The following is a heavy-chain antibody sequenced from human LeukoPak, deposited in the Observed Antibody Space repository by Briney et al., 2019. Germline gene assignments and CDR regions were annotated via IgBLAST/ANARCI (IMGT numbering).Heavy chain of an antibody. V-gene: IGHV3-9*01. CDR2: ISWNSGSI. CDR1: GFTFDDYA. Sequence: GRSLRLSCAASGFTFDDYAMHWVRQAPGQGLEWVSGISWNSGSIGYADSVKGRFTISRDNAKNSLYLQMNSLRAEDTALYYCAKDTVSSGVDYWGQGTLVTVSS. J-gene: IGHJ4*02. D-gene: IGHD6-25*01. CDR3: AKDTVSSGVDY.